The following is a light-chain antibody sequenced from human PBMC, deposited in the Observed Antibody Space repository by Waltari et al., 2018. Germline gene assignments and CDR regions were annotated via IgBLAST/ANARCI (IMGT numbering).Light chain of an antibody. J-gene: IGLJ2*01. Sequence: QSALTQPASVSGSPGQSITLSCTGTRSDVGSYNLVPWYQQHPGKAPKLMIYEDTKRPSGVSDRFSGSKSGNTASLTISGLQAEDEADYYCCSYAGSSPHVVFGGGTKLTVL. V-gene: IGLV2-23*01. CDR3: CSYAGSSPHVV. CDR1: RSDVGSYNL. CDR2: EDT.